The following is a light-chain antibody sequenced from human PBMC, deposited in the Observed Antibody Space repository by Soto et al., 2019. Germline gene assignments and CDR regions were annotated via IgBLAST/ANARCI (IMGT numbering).Light chain of an antibody. J-gene: IGKJ4*01. CDR2: TAS. CDR3: QQSYSVPLT. V-gene: IGKV1-39*01. Sequence: DIQMTQSPSSLSASVGDRVTITCRASQNINNYLNWYQQKSGEAPKLLIYTASSLQSGVPAGVSGSGSGTEFILTISSLQPEDFATYYCQQSYSVPLTFGGGTKVDIK. CDR1: QNINNY.